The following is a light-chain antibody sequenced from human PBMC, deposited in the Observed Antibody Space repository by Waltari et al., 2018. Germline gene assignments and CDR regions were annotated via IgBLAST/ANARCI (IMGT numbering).Light chain of an antibody. CDR3: SSYTSSGVV. V-gene: IGLV2-14*01. Sequence: QSALTQPASVSGSPGQAIIISCTGTGSDVGGYDDASWYQQYPGKAPILIIYDVYNRPSGVSNRFSGSKSDNPASLTISGLQAEDESVYYCSSYTSSGVVFGGGTKLTVL. CDR2: DVY. J-gene: IGLJ2*01. CDR1: GSDVGGYDD.